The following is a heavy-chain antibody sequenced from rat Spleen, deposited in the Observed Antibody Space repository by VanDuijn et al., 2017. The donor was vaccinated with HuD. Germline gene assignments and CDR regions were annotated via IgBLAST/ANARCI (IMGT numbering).Heavy chain of an antibody. CDR3: TTWDYWHNRFDY. J-gene: IGHJ2*01. CDR2: IGPGGVTT. CDR1: GFSLTSYH. V-gene: IGHV5-19*01. Sequence: VQLKESGPGLVQPSQTLSLTCTVSGFSLTSYHVHWVRQPPGKGLEWVASIGPGGVTTFDRDSVKGPGGVNTFYRDSVKGRFSVSRDNAKSTLYLQMDSLRSEDTATYYCTTWDYWHNRFDYWGQGVMVTVSS. D-gene: IGHD1-6*01.